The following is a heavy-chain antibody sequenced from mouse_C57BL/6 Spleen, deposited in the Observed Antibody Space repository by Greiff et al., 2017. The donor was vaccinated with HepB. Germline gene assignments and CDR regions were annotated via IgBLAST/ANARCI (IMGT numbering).Heavy chain of an antibody. J-gene: IGHJ3*01. CDR3: ARARLLRWFAY. CDR1: GYTFTDYY. Sequence: EVQLQQSGPELVKPGASVKISCKASGYTFTDYYMNWVKQSHGKSLEWIGDINPNNGGTSYNQKFKGKATLTVDKSSSTAYMELRSLTSEDSAGYYCARARLLRWFAYWGQGTLVTVSA. D-gene: IGHD2-3*01. V-gene: IGHV1-26*01. CDR2: INPNNGGT.